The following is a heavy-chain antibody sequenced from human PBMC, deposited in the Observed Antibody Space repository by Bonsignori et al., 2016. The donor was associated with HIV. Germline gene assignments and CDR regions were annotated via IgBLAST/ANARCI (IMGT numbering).Heavy chain of an antibody. CDR2: IYYSGST. J-gene: IGHJ5*02. CDR3: TADYDFWSGYSSPFDP. D-gene: IGHD3-3*01. V-gene: IGHV4-39*07. Sequence: WIRQPPGKGLEWIGSIYYSGSTYYNPSLKSRVTISVDTSKNQFSLKLSSVTAADTAVYYCTADYDFWSGYSSPFDPWGQGTLVTVSS.